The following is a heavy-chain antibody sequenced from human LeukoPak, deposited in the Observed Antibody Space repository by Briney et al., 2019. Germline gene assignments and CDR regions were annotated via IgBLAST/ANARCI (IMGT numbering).Heavy chain of an antibody. CDR3: ARGAVADLLFDY. J-gene: IGHJ4*02. CDR2: IIPIFGTA. CDR1: GGTFSSYS. V-gene: IGHV1-69*01. Sequence: GSSVKVSCKASGGTFSSYSISWVRQAPGQGLEWMGGIIPIFGTANYAQKFQGRVTITADESTSPAYMELSSLRSEDTAVYYCARGAVADLLFDYWGQGTLVTVSS. D-gene: IGHD6-19*01.